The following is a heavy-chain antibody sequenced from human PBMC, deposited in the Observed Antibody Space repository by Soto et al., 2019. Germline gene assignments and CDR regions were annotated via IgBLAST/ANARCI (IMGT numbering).Heavy chain of an antibody. J-gene: IGHJ6*02. Sequence: QVQLQQWGAGLLKPSETLSLTCAVYGGSFTGYYWTWIRQTPGKGLEWIGEINYRGSTYYNPSLERRITMAVDTSKHQFSLKLCSVTAADTAVYFCVRGQPHRITIFEVVIRSYDYGMDVWGQGTTVTVSS. CDR3: VRGQPHRITIFEVVIRSYDYGMDV. D-gene: IGHD3-3*01. V-gene: IGHV4-34*01. CDR1: GGSFTGYY. CDR2: INYRGST.